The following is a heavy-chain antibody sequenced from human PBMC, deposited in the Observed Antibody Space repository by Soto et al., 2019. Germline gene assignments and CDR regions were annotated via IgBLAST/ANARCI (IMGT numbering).Heavy chain of an antibody. J-gene: IGHJ5*02. Sequence: PSETLSLTCTVSGGSISSYYWSWIRQPPGKGLEWIGYIYYSGSTNYNPSLKSRVTISVDTSKNQFSLKLSSVTAADTAVYYCARDVGARAARPFLTPCEFDPWGQGTLVTVSS. V-gene: IGHV4-59*01. D-gene: IGHD6-6*01. CDR2: IYYSGST. CDR1: GGSISSYY. CDR3: ARDVGARAARPFLTPCEFDP.